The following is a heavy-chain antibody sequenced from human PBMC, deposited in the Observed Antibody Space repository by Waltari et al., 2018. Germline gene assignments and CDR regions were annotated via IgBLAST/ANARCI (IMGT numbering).Heavy chain of an antibody. Sequence: QLQLQESGPGLVKPSETLSLTCTVSGGSISSSSYYWGWIRQPPGKGLEWIGSIYYSGSTYYNPSLKSRVTISVDTSKNQFSLKLSSVTAADTAVYYCARGLMVSGDPANFDYWGQGTLVTVSS. D-gene: IGHD2-8*01. CDR1: GGSISSSSYY. J-gene: IGHJ4*02. CDR2: IYYSGST. CDR3: ARGLMVSGDPANFDY. V-gene: IGHV4-39*07.